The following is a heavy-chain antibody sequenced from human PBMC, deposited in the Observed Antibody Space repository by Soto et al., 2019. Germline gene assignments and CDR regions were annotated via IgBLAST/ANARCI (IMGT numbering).Heavy chain of an antibody. Sequence: PSETLSLTCTVSGGSISSSSYYWGWIRQPPGKGLEWIGSIYYSGSTYYNPSLKSRVTISVDTSKNQFSLKLSSVTAADTAVYYCASPRPWLVQVDYWGQGTLVTVSS. V-gene: IGHV4-39*01. CDR2: IYYSGST. CDR3: ASPRPWLVQVDY. D-gene: IGHD6-19*01. J-gene: IGHJ4*02. CDR1: GGSISSSSYY.